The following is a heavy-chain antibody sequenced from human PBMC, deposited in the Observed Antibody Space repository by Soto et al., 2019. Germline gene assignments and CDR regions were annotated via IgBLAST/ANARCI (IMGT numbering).Heavy chain of an antibody. Sequence: QVQVVESGGGVVQPGRSLRLSCAASGIICSRHAMHWVRQAPGKRLEWVALISYDGSNKDYADSVKGRFTISRDNSKNTLYLQMNSLRTEDTAVYYCAREGARAYYGMDVWGQGTTVTVSS. V-gene: IGHV3-30-3*01. CDR1: GIICSRHA. CDR2: ISYDGSNK. D-gene: IGHD3-16*01. CDR3: AREGARAYYGMDV. J-gene: IGHJ6*02.